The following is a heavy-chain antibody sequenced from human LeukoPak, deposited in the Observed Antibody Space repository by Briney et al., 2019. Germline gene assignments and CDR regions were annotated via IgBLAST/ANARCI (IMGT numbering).Heavy chain of an antibody. Sequence: GGSLRLSCAASGFTFSSYGMHWVRQAPGKGLEWVANIKQDGSEKYYVDSVKGRFTISRDNAKNSLYLQMNSLRAEDTAAYHCARISLDAFDIWGQGTMVTVSS. V-gene: IGHV3-7*04. CDR3: ARISLDAFDI. CDR1: GFTFSSYG. CDR2: IKQDGSEK. J-gene: IGHJ3*02.